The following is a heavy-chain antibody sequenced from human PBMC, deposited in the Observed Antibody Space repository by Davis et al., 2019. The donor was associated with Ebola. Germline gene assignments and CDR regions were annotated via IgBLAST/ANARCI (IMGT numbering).Heavy chain of an antibody. Sequence: GGSLRLSCAASGFTFDDYAMHWVRQAPGKGLEWVANIKQDGSEKYYVDSVKGRFTISRDNAKNSVYLQMNSLRAEDTAVYYCANTKAYSSGFEDWGQGTAVTVSS. J-gene: IGHJ4*02. CDR1: GFTFDDYA. CDR2: IKQDGSEK. CDR3: ANTKAYSSGFED. D-gene: IGHD6-25*01. V-gene: IGHV3-7*01.